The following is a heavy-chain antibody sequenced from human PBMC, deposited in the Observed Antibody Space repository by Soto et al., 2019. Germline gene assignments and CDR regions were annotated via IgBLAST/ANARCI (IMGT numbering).Heavy chain of an antibody. D-gene: IGHD3-3*01. V-gene: IGHV3-30*18. Sequence: PGGSLRLSCAASGFTFSSYGMHWVRQAPGKGLEWVAVISYDGRNKYYADSVKGRFAISRDNSKNTLYLQMDSLRAEDTAVYYCAKGSGSDFWSGCYFWGHGTLVTVSS. CDR2: ISYDGRNK. CDR1: GFTFSSYG. CDR3: AKGSGSDFWSGCYF. J-gene: IGHJ4*01.